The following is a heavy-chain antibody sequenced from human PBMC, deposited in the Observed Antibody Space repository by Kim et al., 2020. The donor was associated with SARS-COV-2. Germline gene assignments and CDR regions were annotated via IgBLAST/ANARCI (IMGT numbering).Heavy chain of an antibody. D-gene: IGHD1-26*01. V-gene: IGHV3-30*02. Sequence: ADSVKGRFTISRDNSKNTLYLQMNSLRAEDTAVYYCAKDSGDYYYYGMDVWGQGTTVTVSS. J-gene: IGHJ6*02. CDR3: AKDSGDYYYYGMDV.